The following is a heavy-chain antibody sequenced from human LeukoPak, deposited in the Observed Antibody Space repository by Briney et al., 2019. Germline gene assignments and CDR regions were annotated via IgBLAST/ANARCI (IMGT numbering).Heavy chain of an antibody. Sequence: ASVKVSCKVSGYTLTELPMHWVRQAPGKGVGWMGGFDSDDGKTVYAQKFRGGVTMTEETSTDTGYMELSSLRSEDTAVYYCAISSYCGGDCYRDPAFDDWGQGTLVTVSS. D-gene: IGHD2-21*02. CDR3: AISSYCGGDCYRDPAFDD. CDR1: GYTLTELP. CDR2: FDSDDGKT. V-gene: IGHV1-24*01. J-gene: IGHJ4*02.